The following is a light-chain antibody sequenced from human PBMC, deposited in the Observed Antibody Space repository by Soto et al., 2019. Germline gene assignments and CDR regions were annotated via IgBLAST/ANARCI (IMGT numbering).Light chain of an antibody. CDR3: SSYTTRSTRV. J-gene: IGLJ1*01. Sequence: QSVLTQPASVSGSPGQSIAISCTGSSSDVGFYNYVSWYQQLPGEVPNLIIFEVCNRPLGVSNRFSDSKSGNTDSLTISGLQAEDEAAYYCSSYTTRSTRVFGTGTKVTVL. V-gene: IGLV2-14*01. CDR2: EVC. CDR1: SSDVGFYNY.